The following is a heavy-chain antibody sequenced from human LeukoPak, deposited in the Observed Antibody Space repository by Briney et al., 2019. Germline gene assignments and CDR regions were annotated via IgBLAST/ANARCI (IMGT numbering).Heavy chain of an antibody. J-gene: IGHJ4*02. Sequence: SVKVSCKASGGTFSSYTISWVRQAPGQGLEWMGRIIPILGIANYAQKFQGRVTITADKSTSTTYMELSSLRSEDTAVYYCASTYDSSGYYFSFDYWGQGTLVTVSS. D-gene: IGHD3-22*01. CDR3: ASTYDSSGYYFSFDY. CDR1: GGTFSSYT. V-gene: IGHV1-69*02. CDR2: IIPILGIA.